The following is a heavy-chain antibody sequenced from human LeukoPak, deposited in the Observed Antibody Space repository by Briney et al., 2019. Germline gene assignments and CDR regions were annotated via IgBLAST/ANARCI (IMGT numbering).Heavy chain of an antibody. CDR2: INYNGDT. D-gene: IGHD5-18*01. CDR1: GGSFSGYS. Sequence: SETLSLTCAVYGGSFSGYSWSWTRQPPGKGLQWIGEINYNGDTNYNPSLKSQRLTISIDRSLNQFSLKLTSVTAADTAMYFCARDSVDTYGQPFDSWGQGTLVTVSS. CDR3: ARDSVDTYGQPFDS. J-gene: IGHJ4*02. V-gene: IGHV4-34*01.